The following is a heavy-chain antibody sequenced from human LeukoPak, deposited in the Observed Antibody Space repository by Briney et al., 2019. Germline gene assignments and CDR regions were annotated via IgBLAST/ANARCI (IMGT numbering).Heavy chain of an antibody. CDR1: GYTFTGYY. Sequence: ASVKVSCKASGYTFTGYYMHWVRQAPGQGLEWMGWINPNSGGTNYAEKFQGGVTMTRDTSISTAYMELSRLRSDDTAVYYCARNVAITGTCDYWGQGTLVTVSS. V-gene: IGHV1-2*02. CDR3: ARNVAITGTCDY. CDR2: INPNSGGT. J-gene: IGHJ4*02. D-gene: IGHD2-8*02.